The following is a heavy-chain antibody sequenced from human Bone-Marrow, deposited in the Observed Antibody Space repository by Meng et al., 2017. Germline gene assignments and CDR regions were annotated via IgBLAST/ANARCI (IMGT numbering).Heavy chain of an antibody. J-gene: IGHJ4*02. D-gene: IGHD3-22*01. Sequence: GGSLRLSCAASGFSFSSFGMNWVRQAPGKGLEWVALIWYDGTKKYYEDSVKGRFIISRDNSKNTLYLQMNTLRAEDTAVYYCAREAYDTSTYFDYWGQGTLVTVSS. CDR1: GFSFSSFG. V-gene: IGHV3-33*01. CDR3: AREAYDTSTYFDY. CDR2: IWYDGTKK.